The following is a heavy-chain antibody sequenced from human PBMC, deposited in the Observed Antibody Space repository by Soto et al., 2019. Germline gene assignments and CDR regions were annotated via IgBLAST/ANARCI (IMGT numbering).Heavy chain of an antibody. Sequence: PPETLSLTCGVYGGSFSGYYWGWIRQSPEKGLEWIGEINHSGTTIYNPSLESRVTISIDTSKSQFSLNLRYVTAADTAVYYCARGVVIWGQGTLVTVSS. D-gene: IGHD3-16*02. V-gene: IGHV4-34*01. J-gene: IGHJ4*02. CDR2: INHSGTT. CDR3: ARGVVI. CDR1: GGSFSGYY.